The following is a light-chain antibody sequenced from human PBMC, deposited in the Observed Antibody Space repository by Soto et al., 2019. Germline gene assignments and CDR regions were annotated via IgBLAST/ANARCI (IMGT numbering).Light chain of an antibody. CDR1: QSIGTW. V-gene: IGKV1-5*01. CDR3: QQQATYAPST. J-gene: IGKJ1*01. CDR2: DAC. Sequence: DIQLTQSPSTLSASVGDRITITCRASQSIGTWLAWYQHRPGEGPKLLIHDACSLESGVPSRFIGSGSATEVSLTTSSLESGDSWTSHCQQQATYAPSTFGQGTKVEIK.